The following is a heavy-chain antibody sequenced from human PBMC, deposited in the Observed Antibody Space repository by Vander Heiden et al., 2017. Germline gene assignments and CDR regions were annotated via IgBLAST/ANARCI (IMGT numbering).Heavy chain of an antibody. CDR1: GFTFTPYA. D-gene: IGHD3-22*01. CDR2: ISYDGSNK. J-gene: IGHJ2*01. CDR3: ARERSYYDSSGYYAPYFDL. Sequence: QVQLVESGGGVVQPGRSLRLSCAASGFTFTPYAIHWVRQAPGKGLEWVAVISYDGSNKYYADSVKGRFTISRDNSKNTLYLQMNSLRAEDTAVYYCARERSYYDSSGYYAPYFDLWGRGTLVTVSS. V-gene: IGHV3-30*04.